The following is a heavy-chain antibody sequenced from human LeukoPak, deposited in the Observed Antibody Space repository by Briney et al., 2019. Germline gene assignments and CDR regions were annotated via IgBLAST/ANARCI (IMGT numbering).Heavy chain of an antibody. J-gene: IGHJ4*02. CDR2: IYYSGST. D-gene: IGHD2-2*03. CDR1: GGSISSSSYY. V-gene: IGHV4-39*01. Sequence: SETLSLTCTVSGGSISSSSYYWGWTRQPPGKGLEWIGSIYYSGSTYYNPSLKSRVTISVDTSKNQFSLKLSSVTAADTAVYYCARHGYCSSTSCRPPLWDYWGQGTLVTVSS. CDR3: ARHGYCSSTSCRPPLWDY.